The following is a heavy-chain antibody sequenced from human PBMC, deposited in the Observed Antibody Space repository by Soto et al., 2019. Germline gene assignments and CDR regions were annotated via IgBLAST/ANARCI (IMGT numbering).Heavy chain of an antibody. Sequence: EERLVQSGGGLVQPGGSLRLSCAASGFSVGGNYMSWVRQAPGKGLELVSLIYSGGNPFYADSMKGRFTLSRDNSNNMLYLQMDSLRAEDKAVYYCARGPNSDCWGQGTLVIVSS. CDR2: IYSGGNP. D-gene: IGHD2-21*01. J-gene: IGHJ4*02. CDR1: GFSVGGNY. V-gene: IGHV3-53*01. CDR3: ARGPNSDC.